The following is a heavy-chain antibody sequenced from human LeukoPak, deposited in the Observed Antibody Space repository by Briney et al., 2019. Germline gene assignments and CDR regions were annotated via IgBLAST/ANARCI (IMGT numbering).Heavy chain of an antibody. Sequence: GASVKVSCKVSGYTLTELSMHWVRQAPRKGLEWMGGFDPEDGETIYAQKFQGRVTMTEDTSTDTAYMELSSLRSEDTAVYYCATGITDYGDHPDFDYWGQGTLVTVSS. CDR3: ATGITDYGDHPDFDY. D-gene: IGHD4-17*01. CDR1: GYTLTELS. V-gene: IGHV1-24*01. CDR2: FDPEDGET. J-gene: IGHJ4*02.